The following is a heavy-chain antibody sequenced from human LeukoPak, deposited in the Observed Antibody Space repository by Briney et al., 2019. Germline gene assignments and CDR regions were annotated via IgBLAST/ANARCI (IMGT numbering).Heavy chain of an antibody. J-gene: IGHJ4*02. CDR2: IYYSGST. D-gene: IGHD6-19*01. Sequence: PSETLSLTCTVSGGSISSYYWSWIRQPPGKGLEWIGYIYYSGSTNYNPSLKSRVTISVDTSKNQFSLKLSSVTAADTAVYYCARVKYSSGWEFDYWGQGTLATVSS. CDR1: GGSISSYY. CDR3: ARVKYSSGWEFDY. V-gene: IGHV4-59*01.